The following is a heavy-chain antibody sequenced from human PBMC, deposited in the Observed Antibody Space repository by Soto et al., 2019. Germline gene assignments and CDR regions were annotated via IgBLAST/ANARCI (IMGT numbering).Heavy chain of an antibody. CDR2: IIPIFGTA. CDR3: AREGQLGSAFDI. Sequence: QVQLVQSGAEVKKPGSSVKVSCKASGGTFSSYAISWVRQAPGQGLEWMGGIIPIFGTANYAQKFQGRVRITADEDKSTANMELGRLRAEDTAVYYCAREGQLGSAFDIWGQGTIVTVSS. CDR1: GGTFSSYA. D-gene: IGHD6-6*01. J-gene: IGHJ3*02. V-gene: IGHV1-69*01.